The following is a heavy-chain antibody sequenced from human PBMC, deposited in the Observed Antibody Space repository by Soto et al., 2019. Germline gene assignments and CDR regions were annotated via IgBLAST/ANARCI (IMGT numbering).Heavy chain of an antibody. CDR1: GGSITSGGYS. CDR2: IYQSGSA. V-gene: IGHV4-30-2*06. J-gene: IGHJ6*02. CDR3: ARAFYGVDL. Sequence: ASETLSLTCTGSGGSITSGGYSWSWIRQSPGQGLEWIGYIYQSGSAFYNPSLKTRATILVDRSKNQFSLNLTSVTAADAAVYYCARAFYGVDLWGQGTTVTVS.